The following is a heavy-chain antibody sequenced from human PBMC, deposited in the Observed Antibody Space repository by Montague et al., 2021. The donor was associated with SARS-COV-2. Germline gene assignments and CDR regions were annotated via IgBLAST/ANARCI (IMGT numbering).Heavy chain of an antibody. J-gene: IGHJ5*02. CDR3: ARFPYYYDNWFDP. CDR1: GRPLNSGGYY. Sequence: TLSLTCTVSGRPLNSGGYYWTWIRQHPGKDLDWFGYVSHTGRTYYNPSLRSRVTISVDTSKNQFSLKLSSVTAADTAVYSCARFPYYYDNWFDPWGQGALVTVSS. D-gene: IGHD3-22*01. V-gene: IGHV4-30-4*08. CDR2: VSHTGRT.